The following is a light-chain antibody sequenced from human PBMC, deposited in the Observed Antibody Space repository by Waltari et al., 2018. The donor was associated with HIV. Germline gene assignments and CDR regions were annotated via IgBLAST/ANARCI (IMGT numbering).Light chain of an antibody. CDR3: SSFTTSSTLI. CDR2: EVS. Sequence: QSALTQPPSVSGSPGQSVTISCTGTSSDVGTYNSVSWYQQPPGTAPKAVVYEVSNRPSGGPGRFSGSKSGNTASLTISGLQAEDESDYYCSSFTTSSTLIFGGGTRLTVL. CDR1: SSDVGTYNS. V-gene: IGLV2-18*02. J-gene: IGLJ2*01.